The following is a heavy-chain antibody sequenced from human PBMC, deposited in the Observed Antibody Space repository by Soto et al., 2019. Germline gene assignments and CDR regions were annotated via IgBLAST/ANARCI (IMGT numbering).Heavy chain of an antibody. D-gene: IGHD2-8*01. CDR3: ARAEVYSFDF. CDR1: GFTFSDFW. Sequence: EMQLVESGGGLVQPGGSLRLSCAASGFTFSDFWVTWVRHAPGKGLEWVANIKQDGSERYYVDSVKGRFTISRDNAKNSLFLQMNSLRAEDTAVYYCARAEVYSFDFWGQGTLVTVSS. CDR2: IKQDGSER. V-gene: IGHV3-7*05. J-gene: IGHJ4*02.